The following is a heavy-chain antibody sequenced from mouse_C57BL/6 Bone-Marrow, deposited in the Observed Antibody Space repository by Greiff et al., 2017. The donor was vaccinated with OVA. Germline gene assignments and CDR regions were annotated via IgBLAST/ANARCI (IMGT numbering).Heavy chain of an antibody. CDR3: AREGYDYDADWYFDV. CDR2: ISYDGSN. D-gene: IGHD2-4*01. CDR1: GYSITSGYY. V-gene: IGHV3-6*01. Sequence: VQLKESGPGLVKPSQSLSLTCSVTGYSITSGYYWNWIRQFPGNKLEWMGYISYDGSNNYNPSLKNRITITRDTSKNQFFLTLNSVTTEDTATDYCAREGYDYDADWYFDVWGTGTTVTVSS. J-gene: IGHJ1*03.